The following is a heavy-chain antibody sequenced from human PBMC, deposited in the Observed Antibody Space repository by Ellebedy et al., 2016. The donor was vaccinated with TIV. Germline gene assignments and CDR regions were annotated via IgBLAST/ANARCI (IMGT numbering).Heavy chain of an antibody. CDR1: GYTFNNYD. CDR3: ARGREHCGQTGCYRWLDP. V-gene: IGHV1-18*01. D-gene: IGHD2-2*02. Sequence: ASVKVSCXASGYTFNNYDIAWARQAPGQGLEWMAWINTDNGNTDYSHNVQGRFTVTTETSTNTSYMELRSLRSDDTAVYYCARGREHCGQTGCYRWLDPWGQGSLVTVSS. CDR2: INTDNGNT. J-gene: IGHJ5*02.